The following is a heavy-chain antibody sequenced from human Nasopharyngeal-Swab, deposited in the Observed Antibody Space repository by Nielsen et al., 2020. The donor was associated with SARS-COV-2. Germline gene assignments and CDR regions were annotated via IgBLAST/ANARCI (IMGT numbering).Heavy chain of an antibody. D-gene: IGHD2-15*01. Sequence: GGSLRLSCAASGFTFSSYAMSWVRQAPGKGLEWVSAIGGTGGSTYYADSVKGQFTISRDNSKNTLYLQMSSLRAEDTAVYYCAKDRGCSGGSCYVHWYFDLWGRGTLVTVSS. CDR2: IGGTGGST. CDR1: GFTFSSYA. J-gene: IGHJ2*01. CDR3: AKDRGCSGGSCYVHWYFDL. V-gene: IGHV3-23*01.